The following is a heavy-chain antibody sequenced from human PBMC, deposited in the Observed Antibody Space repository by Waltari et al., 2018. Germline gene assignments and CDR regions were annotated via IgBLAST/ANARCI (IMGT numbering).Heavy chain of an antibody. J-gene: IGHJ4*02. Sequence: QVQLQESGPGLVKPSETLSLTCAVSGYSISSDYYMSWIRQAPGKGLEWVSYISSSGSTRYYADSVKGRFTISRDNAKNSLYLQMNSLRAEDTAVYYCARSSAELYSSGWDYFDYWGQGTLVTVSS. D-gene: IGHD6-19*01. V-gene: IGHV3-11*01. CDR1: GYSISSDYY. CDR3: ARSSAELYSSGWDYFDY. CDR2: ISSSGSTR.